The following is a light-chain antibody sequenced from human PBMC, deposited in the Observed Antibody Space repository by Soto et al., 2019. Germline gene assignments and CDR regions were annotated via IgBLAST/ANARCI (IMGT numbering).Light chain of an antibody. CDR2: EVS. CDR3: SSYAGSNFVV. CDR1: SSDVGGYNY. V-gene: IGLV2-8*01. J-gene: IGLJ2*01. Sequence: QSALTQPPSASGSPGQSVTISCTGTSSDVGGYNYVSWCQQHPGKAPKFMIYEVSKRPSGVPDRFSGSKSGNTASLTVSGLQAEDEADYYCSSYAGSNFVVFGGGTKLTVL.